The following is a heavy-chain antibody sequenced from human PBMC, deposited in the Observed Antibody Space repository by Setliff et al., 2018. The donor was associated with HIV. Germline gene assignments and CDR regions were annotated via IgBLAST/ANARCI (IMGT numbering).Heavy chain of an antibody. CDR1: GGSFSGYY. J-gene: IGHJ4*02. V-gene: IGHV3-23*01. CDR3: VRDLYWAFDY. CDR2: ISGSGGST. Sequence: ETLSLTCAVYGGSFSGYYWSWIRQPPGKGLEWVSAISGSGGSTYYADSVKGRFTISRDNSKNTLYLQMNSLRAEDTAVYYCVRDLYWAFDYWGQGTLVTVSS. D-gene: IGHD2-15*01.